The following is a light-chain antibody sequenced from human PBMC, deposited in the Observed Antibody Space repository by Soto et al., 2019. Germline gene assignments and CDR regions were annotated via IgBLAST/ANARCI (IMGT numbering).Light chain of an antibody. CDR3: QQCHGTPLS. CDR2: GAK. J-gene: IGKJ5*01. V-gene: IGKV1-39*01. CDR1: QAISNY. Sequence: DIHMTQSPSFLSASVGDRVTITCRPSQAISNYLNWYQQKPGKAPNLLIFGAKTLQSGVPPRFTGRGYGTDFTLTITTLHPADVGIYFCQQCHGTPLSSGQGPQLDI.